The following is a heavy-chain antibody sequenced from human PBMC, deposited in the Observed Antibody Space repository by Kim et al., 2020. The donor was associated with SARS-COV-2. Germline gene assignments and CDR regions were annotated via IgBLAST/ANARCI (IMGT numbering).Heavy chain of an antibody. CDR2: IYYSGST. D-gene: IGHD3-10*01. V-gene: IGHV4-59*01. J-gene: IGHJ4*02. CDR3: ASSLWFGEKSFDY. CDR1: GGSISSYY. Sequence: SETLSLTCTVSGGSISSYYWSWIRQPPGKGLEWIGYIYYSGSTNYNPSLKSRVTISVDTSKNQFSLKLSSVTAADTAVYYCASSLWFGEKSFDYWGQGTLVTVSS.